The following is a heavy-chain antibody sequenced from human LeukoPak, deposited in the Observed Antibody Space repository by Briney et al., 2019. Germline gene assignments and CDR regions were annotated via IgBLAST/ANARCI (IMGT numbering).Heavy chain of an antibody. CDR1: GFTFSSYW. D-gene: IGHD3-22*01. J-gene: IGHJ1*01. V-gene: IGHV3-74*01. CDR3: ARAPSEIGGYYPEYFRH. CDR2: IKSDGST. Sequence: PGGSLRLFCAASGFTFSSYWMHWVRQAPGKGLVWVSRIKSDGSTNYADSVKGRFNISRDNAKNTVSLQMNSLRAEDTGVYYCARAPSEIGGYYPEYFRHWGQGTLVTVSS.